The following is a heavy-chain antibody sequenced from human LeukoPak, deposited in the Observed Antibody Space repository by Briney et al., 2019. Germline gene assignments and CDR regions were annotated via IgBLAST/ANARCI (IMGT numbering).Heavy chain of an antibody. D-gene: IGHD4-17*01. CDR1: GGSISSYY. V-gene: IGHV4-59*01. J-gene: IGHJ4*02. Sequence: SETLSLTCTVSGGSISSYYWSWIRQPPGKGLEWIGYIYYSGSTNYNPSLKSRVTISVDTSKNQFSLKLSSVTAADTAVYYCARAPTVTTLDYWGQGTLVTVSS. CDR3: ARAPTVTTLDY. CDR2: IYYSGST.